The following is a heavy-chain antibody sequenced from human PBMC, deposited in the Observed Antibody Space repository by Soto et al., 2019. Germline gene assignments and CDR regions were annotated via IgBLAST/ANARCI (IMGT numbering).Heavy chain of an antibody. V-gene: IGHV3-23*01. Sequence: PGGSLRLSCAASGFTFSSYAMSWVRQAPGKGLEWVSAISGSGGSTYYADSVKGRFTISRDNSKNTLYLQMNSLRAEDTAVYYCAKDATITMIVVAENWLDPWGQGTLVTVSS. CDR3: AKDATITMIVVAENWLDP. D-gene: IGHD3-22*01. CDR2: ISGSGGST. J-gene: IGHJ5*02. CDR1: GFTFSSYA.